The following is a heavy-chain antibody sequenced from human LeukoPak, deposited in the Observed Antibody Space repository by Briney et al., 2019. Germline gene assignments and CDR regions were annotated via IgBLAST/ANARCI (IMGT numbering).Heavy chain of an antibody. V-gene: IGHV3-15*01. Sequence: PGESLRLSCVASGFTFTSAWMSWVRQAPGKALEWVADIKSKSSGATTDYAAPVKGRFTTSRDDSKNTLYLEMNSLKVEDTAVYYCATDIVTIYPVVHWGQGTLVTVSS. D-gene: IGHD2-21*01. CDR2: IKSKSSGATT. CDR1: GFTFTSAW. CDR3: ATDIVTIYPVVH. J-gene: IGHJ4*02.